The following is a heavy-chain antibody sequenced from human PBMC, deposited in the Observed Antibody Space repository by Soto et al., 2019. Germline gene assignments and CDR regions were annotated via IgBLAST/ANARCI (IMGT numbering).Heavy chain of an antibody. V-gene: IGHV1-2*02. CDR3: AKDLTRQLAYWLDP. Sequence: GASVKVSCKASGFSFTGYYIHWLRQAPGQGLEWMGWINARSGGTEYAQKFQGRVTLTRDTSIATAYLTLTSLTSDDTALYYCAKDLTRQLAYWLDPWGQGTQVTVPQ. D-gene: IGHD6-6*01. CDR1: GFSFTGYY. CDR2: INARSGGT. J-gene: IGHJ5*02.